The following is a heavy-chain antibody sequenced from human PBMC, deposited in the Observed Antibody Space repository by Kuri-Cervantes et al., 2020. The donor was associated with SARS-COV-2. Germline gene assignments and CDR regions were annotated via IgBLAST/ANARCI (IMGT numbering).Heavy chain of an antibody. D-gene: IGHD3-10*01. CDR3: ARDGSKGKYFQH. Sequence: AAVQVSCKASGYTFTGYYIHWVRQAPGQGLEWMGWINPNCGGTNYAQKFQGRVTMTSDTSISTAYMELSRLRSDDTAVYYCARDGSKGKYFQHWGQGTLVTVSS. CDR1: GYTFTGYY. CDR2: INPNCGGT. J-gene: IGHJ1*01. V-gene: IGHV1-2*02.